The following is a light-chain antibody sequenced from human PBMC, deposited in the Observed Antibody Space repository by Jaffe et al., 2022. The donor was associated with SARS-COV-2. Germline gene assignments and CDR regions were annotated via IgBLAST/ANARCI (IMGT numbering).Light chain of an antibody. Sequence: ETVLTQSPATLSVSPGERVTLFCRASQSIGRYLAWYQQKPGQAPRFLIYDAANRATGVPARFSGSGSGTDFTLTISSLEPEDFAVYYCLHRSNWFTFGGGTKVEIK. CDR3: LHRSNWFT. V-gene: IGKV3-11*01. CDR1: QSIGRY. CDR2: DAA. J-gene: IGKJ4*01.